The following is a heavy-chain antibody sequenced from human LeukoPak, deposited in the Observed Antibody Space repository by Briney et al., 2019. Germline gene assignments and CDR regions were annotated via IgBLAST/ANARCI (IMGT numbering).Heavy chain of an antibody. CDR3: AKGTVAGTPRSFDY. Sequence: GGSLRLSCAASGFTVSSNYMSWVRQAPGKGLEWVSVIYSGGSTYYADSVKGRFTISRDNSKNTLYVQMNSLRAEDTAVYYCAKGTVAGTPRSFDYWGQGTLVTVSS. D-gene: IGHD6-19*01. J-gene: IGHJ4*02. V-gene: IGHV3-53*01. CDR2: IYSGGST. CDR1: GFTVSSNY.